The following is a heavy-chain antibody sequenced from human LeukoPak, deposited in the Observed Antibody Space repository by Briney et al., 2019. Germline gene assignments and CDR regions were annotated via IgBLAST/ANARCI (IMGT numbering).Heavy chain of an antibody. D-gene: IGHD5-24*01. CDR3: ARECEMATIRGACDAFDI. Sequence: ASETLSLTCTVSGGSISSGGYYWSWIRQHPGKGLEWIGYIYYSGSTYYNPSLKSRVTISVDTSKNQFSLKLSSVTAADTAVYYCARECEMATIRGACDAFDIWGQGTMVTVSS. V-gene: IGHV4-31*03. CDR2: IYYSGST. J-gene: IGHJ3*02. CDR1: GGSISSGGYY.